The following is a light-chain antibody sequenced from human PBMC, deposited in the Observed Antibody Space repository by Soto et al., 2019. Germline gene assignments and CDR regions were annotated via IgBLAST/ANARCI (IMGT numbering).Light chain of an antibody. Sequence: EIVLTQSPAPLSLSPGERATLSCRASQSVSRYLAWYQQKPDQAPRLLIYDAFNRATGIPARFSGSGSGTDFTLTISSLEPEDVVVYYCQQRSNWPITLGQGTRLEIK. CDR1: QSVSRY. CDR3: QQRSNWPIT. J-gene: IGKJ5*01. V-gene: IGKV3-11*01. CDR2: DAF.